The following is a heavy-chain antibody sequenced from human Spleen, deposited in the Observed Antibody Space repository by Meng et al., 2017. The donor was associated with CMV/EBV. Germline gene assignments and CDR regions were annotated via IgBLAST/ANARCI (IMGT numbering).Heavy chain of an antibody. J-gene: IGHJ2*01. CDR2: SRNKASSYTT. D-gene: IGHD1-1*01. CDR1: GFIFMARS. Sequence: ASGFIFMARSMDRRRQAPGKGMEWVARSRNKASSYTTEYAGSVKGRFTISRDESENSLYLQMNSLQAEDTAVYYCARGSPATRYFDLWGRGTLVTVSS. CDR3: ARGSPATRYFDL. V-gene: IGHV3-72*01.